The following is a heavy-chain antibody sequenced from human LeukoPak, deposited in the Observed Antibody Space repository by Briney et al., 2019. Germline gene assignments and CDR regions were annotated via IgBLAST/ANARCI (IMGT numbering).Heavy chain of an antibody. CDR1: GFTFNNYA. J-gene: IGHJ5*02. V-gene: IGHV3-23*01. D-gene: IGHD3-16*02. CDR3: ARDRSQHYWFDP. CDR2: IGSGDTT. Sequence: GGSLRLSCAASGFTFNNYAMSWVRQAPGRGLDWVSTIGSGDTTFYADSVKGRFTISRDNAKNSLYLQMNSLRAEDTAVYYCARDRSQHYWFDPWGQGTLVTVSS.